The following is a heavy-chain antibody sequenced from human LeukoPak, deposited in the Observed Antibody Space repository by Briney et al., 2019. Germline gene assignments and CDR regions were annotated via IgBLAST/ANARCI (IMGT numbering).Heavy chain of an antibody. V-gene: IGHV5-51*01. Sequence: GESLKISCKGSGYTFSSYWIGWVRQMPGKGLEWMGIIYPDDSDTRYSPSFQGQVTISADKSISTAYLQWSSLKASDNAMYYCARLAYCSNDVCYSNYYYSMDVWGKGTTVTVSS. CDR2: IYPDDSDT. J-gene: IGHJ6*03. D-gene: IGHD2-8*01. CDR3: ARLAYCSNDVCYSNYYYSMDV. CDR1: GYTFSSYW.